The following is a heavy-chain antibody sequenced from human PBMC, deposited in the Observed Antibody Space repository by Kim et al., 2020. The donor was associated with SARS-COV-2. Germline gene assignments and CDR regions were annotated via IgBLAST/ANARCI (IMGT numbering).Heavy chain of an antibody. CDR3: ARDLTDCSSTSCYAGDYYYYGMDV. CDR1: GFTFSSYG. V-gene: IGHV3-33*05. CDR2: ISYDGSNK. J-gene: IGHJ6*02. D-gene: IGHD2-2*01. Sequence: GGSLRLSCAASGFTFSSYGMHWVRQAPGKALEWVAVISYDGSNKYYADSVKGRFTISRDNSKNTLYLQMNSLRAEDTAVYYCARDLTDCSSTSCYAGDYYYYGMDVWGQGTTVTVSS.